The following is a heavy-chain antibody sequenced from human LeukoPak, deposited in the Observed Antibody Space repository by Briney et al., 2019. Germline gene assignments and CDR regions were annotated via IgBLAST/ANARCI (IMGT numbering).Heavy chain of an antibody. Sequence: GGSLRLSCAASGFTFDSYAMHWVRQAPGKGLEWVSYISSSSSTIYYADSVKGRFTISRDNAKNSLYLQMNSLRDEDTAVYYCARDLRCSGTSCKYYYYGMDVWGQGTTVTVSS. CDR3: ARDLRCSGTSCKYYYYGMDV. D-gene: IGHD2-2*01. CDR2: ISSSSSTI. V-gene: IGHV3-48*02. CDR1: GFTFDSYA. J-gene: IGHJ6*02.